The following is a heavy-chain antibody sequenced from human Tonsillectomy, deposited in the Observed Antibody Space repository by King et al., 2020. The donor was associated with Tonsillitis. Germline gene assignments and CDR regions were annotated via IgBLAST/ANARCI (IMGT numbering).Heavy chain of an antibody. J-gene: IGHJ3*02. V-gene: IGHV3-23*04. CDR3: AKGTSVSYSSITTAGHFEM. CDR1: GFSFSSYA. CDR2: ISGSGGST. Sequence: VQLVESGGGLEQPGGSLRLSCAASGFSFSSYAMSWVRQAPGKGLEWVSTISGSGGSTYYADSVQGRFTISRDNSKNTLYLQMNSQRTEDTAVYYWAKGTSVSYSSITTAGHFEMWGQGTMVIVSS. D-gene: IGHD1-26*01.